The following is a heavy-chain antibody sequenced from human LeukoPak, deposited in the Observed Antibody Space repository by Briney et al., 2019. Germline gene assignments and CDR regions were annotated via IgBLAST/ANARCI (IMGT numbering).Heavy chain of an antibody. CDR3: ATYYAAWGGRGH. D-gene: IGHD3-16*01. CDR1: GGYISDSH. Sequence: PSETLSLTCTVSGGYISDSHWSWIRQAPGKGLEWIGEIYASRGINYNPPLRSRVSISFDMSKSQLSLTLTSVTAADTAVYYCATYYAAWGGRGHWGQGTLVTVSS. V-gene: IGHV4-59*01. J-gene: IGHJ4*02. CDR2: IYASRGI.